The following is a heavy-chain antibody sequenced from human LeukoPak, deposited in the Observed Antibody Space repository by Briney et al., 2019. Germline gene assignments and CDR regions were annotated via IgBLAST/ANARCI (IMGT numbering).Heavy chain of an antibody. J-gene: IGHJ4*02. CDR3: AKDRSIILWFGELLGY. V-gene: IGHV3-23*01. D-gene: IGHD3-10*01. Sequence: GGSLRLSCAASGFTFSSYAMSWVRQAPGKGLEWVSAISGSGGSTYYADSVKGRFTISRDNSKNTLYLQMNSLRAEDTAVCYCAKDRSIILWFGELLGYWGQGTLVTVSS. CDR2: ISGSGGST. CDR1: GFTFSSYA.